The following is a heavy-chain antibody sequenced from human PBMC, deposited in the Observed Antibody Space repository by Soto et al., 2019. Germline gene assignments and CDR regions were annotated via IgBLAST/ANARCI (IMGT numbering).Heavy chain of an antibody. Sequence: EVQLLESGGGLVQPGGSLRLSCAASGFTFSSYAMSWVRQAPGKGLEWVSAISGSGGSTYYADSVKGRFTISRDNSKNTLYLPMNSLRAEDTAVYYCAKNPFLAPAPFDYWGQGTLVTVSS. V-gene: IGHV3-23*01. CDR2: ISGSGGST. CDR1: GFTFSSYA. D-gene: IGHD5-12*01. J-gene: IGHJ4*02. CDR3: AKNPFLAPAPFDY.